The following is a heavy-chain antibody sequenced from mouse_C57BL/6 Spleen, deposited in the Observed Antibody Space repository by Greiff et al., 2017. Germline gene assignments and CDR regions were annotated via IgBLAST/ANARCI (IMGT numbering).Heavy chain of an antibody. CDR1: GYSFTSYY. CDR2: IYPGSGNT. V-gene: IGHV1-66*01. Sequence: QVQLQQSGPELVKPGASVKISCKASGYSFTSYYIHWVKQRPGQGLEWIGWIYPGSGNTKYNEQFKGKATLTADTSSSTAYMQLSSLTSEDSAVYYCARSNTYYSNSGYFDVWGTGTTVTVSS. D-gene: IGHD2-5*01. CDR3: ARSNTYYSNSGYFDV. J-gene: IGHJ1*03.